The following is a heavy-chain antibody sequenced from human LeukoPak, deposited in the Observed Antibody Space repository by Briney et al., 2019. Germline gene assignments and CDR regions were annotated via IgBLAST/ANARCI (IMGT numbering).Heavy chain of an antibody. V-gene: IGHV1-18*01. CDR2: ISAYNGNT. J-gene: IGHJ4*02. CDR3: ARVADYYDSSGYYYYFDY. Sequence: GASVTVSCKASGYTFTIYGISWVRQAPGQGLEWMGWISAYNGNTNYAQKLQGRVTMTTDTSTSTAYMELRSLRSDDTAVYYCARVADYYDSSGYYYYFDYWGQGTLVTVSS. CDR1: GYTFTIYG. D-gene: IGHD3-22*01.